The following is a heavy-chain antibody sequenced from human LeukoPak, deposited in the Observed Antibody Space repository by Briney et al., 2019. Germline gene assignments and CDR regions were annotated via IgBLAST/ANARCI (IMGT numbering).Heavy chain of an antibody. CDR1: GYTFTGYY. D-gene: IGHD2-2*01. CDR3: ARNEGYCSSTSCPHDDY. J-gene: IGHJ4*02. V-gene: IGHV1-2*02. CDR2: INPNSGGT. Sequence: ASVKVSCKASGYTFTGYYMHWVRQAPGRGLEWMGWINPNSGGTNYAQKFQGRVTMTRDTSISTAYMELSRLRSDDTAVYYCARNEGYCSSTSCPHDDYWGQGTLVTVSS.